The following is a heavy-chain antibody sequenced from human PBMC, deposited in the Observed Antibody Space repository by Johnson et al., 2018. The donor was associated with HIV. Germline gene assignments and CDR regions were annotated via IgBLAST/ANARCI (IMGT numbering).Heavy chain of an antibody. CDR2: ISYDGSNK. J-gene: IGHJ3*02. CDR1: GFTFSSYA. V-gene: IGHV3-30*04. D-gene: IGHD6-19*01. Sequence: QVHLVESGGGVVQPGRSLRLSCAASGFTFSSYAMHWVRQAPGKGLEWVAVISYDGSNKYYADSVKGRFTISRDNSKITLYLQMNSLRADDTAMYYCSRDSSYNSGWYGGLGAFDIWGQGTMVTVSS. CDR3: SRDSSYNSGWYGGLGAFDI.